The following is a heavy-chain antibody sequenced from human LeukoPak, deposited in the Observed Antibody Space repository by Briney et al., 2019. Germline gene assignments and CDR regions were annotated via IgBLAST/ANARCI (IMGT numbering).Heavy chain of an antibody. CDR1: GYTFTSYD. CDR3: AKYKSGDYFDSGKRYYFDH. J-gene: IGHJ4*02. V-gene: IGHV1-8*01. D-gene: IGHD3-9*01. CDR2: MNPNSGNT. Sequence: ASVKVSCKASGYTFTSYDINWVRQATGQGLEWMGWMNPNSGNTGQAQKFQGRITMTRNTSISTAYMELSSLRPEDTAVYYCAKYKSGDYFDSGKRYYFDHWGQGTPVTVSS.